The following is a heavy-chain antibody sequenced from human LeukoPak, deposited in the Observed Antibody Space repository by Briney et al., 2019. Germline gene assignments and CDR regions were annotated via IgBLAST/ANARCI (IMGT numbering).Heavy chain of an antibody. J-gene: IGHJ3*02. V-gene: IGHV3-11*04. CDR1: GFTFSDYY. Sequence: GGSLRLSCAASGFTFSDYYMSWIRQAPGKGLEWVSYISSSGSTIYYADSVKGRFTISRDNSKNTLYLQMNSLRAEDTAVYYCARWLAVADYDAFDIWGQGTMVTVSS. D-gene: IGHD6-19*01. CDR3: ARWLAVADYDAFDI. CDR2: ISSSGSTI.